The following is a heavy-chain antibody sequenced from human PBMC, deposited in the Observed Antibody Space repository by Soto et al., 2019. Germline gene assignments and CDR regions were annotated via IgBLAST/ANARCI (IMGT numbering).Heavy chain of an antibody. CDR1: GYXFTSYW. CDR2: IYPGDSDT. Sequence: EXLKISCKSSGYXFTSYWIVWVRHMPGKGLEWIGIIYPGDSDTRYSPSFQGQVTISADKSISTAYLQWRSLKASDTAIYYCARQVRDCSSTSCFELDQHYFDYWGQGTLAPVSS. J-gene: IGHJ4*02. CDR3: ARQVRDCSSTSCFELDQHYFDY. V-gene: IGHV5-51*01. D-gene: IGHD2-2*01.